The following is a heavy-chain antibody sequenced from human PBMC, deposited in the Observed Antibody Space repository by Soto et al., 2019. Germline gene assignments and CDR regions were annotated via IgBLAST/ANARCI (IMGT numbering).Heavy chain of an antibody. CDR3: TTDSYSTMIVVRFDY. J-gene: IGHJ4*01. CDR2: IYYSGRT. Sequence: SYTVPLTGTVSGGSISSRGDYLSWIPHHPRNGLEWMGYIYYSGRTYYNPSLKSRVTISVDTSKNQFSLKIEDTAVYFCTTDSYSTMIVVRFDYWGHGTLVTVSS. D-gene: IGHD3-22*01. V-gene: IGHV4-31*05. CDR1: GGSISSRGDY.